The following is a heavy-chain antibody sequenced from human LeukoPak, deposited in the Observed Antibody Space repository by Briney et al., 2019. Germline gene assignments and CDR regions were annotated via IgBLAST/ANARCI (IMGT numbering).Heavy chain of an antibody. CDR3: ARGQYSSSPPYYFDY. J-gene: IGHJ4*02. V-gene: IGHV4-31*03. D-gene: IGHD6-6*01. Sequence: PSETLSLTCTVSGGSISSGGNSWGGLRKHPGKGREWIGYIYYSGSTYYNPSLKSRVTISVDTSKNQFSLKLSSVTAADTAVYYCARGQYSSSPPYYFDYWGQGTLVTVSS. CDR1: GGSISSGGNS. CDR2: IYYSGST.